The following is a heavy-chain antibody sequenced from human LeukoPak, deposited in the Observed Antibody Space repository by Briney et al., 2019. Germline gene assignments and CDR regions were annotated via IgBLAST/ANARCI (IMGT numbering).Heavy chain of an antibody. D-gene: IGHD5-18*01. J-gene: IGHJ4*02. Sequence: AASVKVSCKASGGTFSSHAISWVRQAPGQGLEWMGGIIPIFGTANYAQKFQGRVTITADESTSTAYMELSSLRSEDTAVYYCARRTLGYSYGDYWGQGTLVTVSS. V-gene: IGHV1-69*13. CDR1: GGTFSSHA. CDR3: ARRTLGYSYGDY. CDR2: IIPIFGTA.